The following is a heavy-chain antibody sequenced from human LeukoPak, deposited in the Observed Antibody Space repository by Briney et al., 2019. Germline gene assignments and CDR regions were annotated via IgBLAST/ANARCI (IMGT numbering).Heavy chain of an antibody. CDR1: GGSISGSNYF. V-gene: IGHV4-39*01. J-gene: IGHJ5*02. CDR2: IFDTGST. Sequence: SETLSLTCTVSGGSISGSNYFWGWIRQAPGKGLDWIGNIFDTGSTYYNPSLKSRVTISVDTSKNQFSLKLSSVTAADTAAYYCARHGSTVTTANWFDPWGQGTLVTVSS. D-gene: IGHD4-17*01. CDR3: ARHGSTVTTANWFDP.